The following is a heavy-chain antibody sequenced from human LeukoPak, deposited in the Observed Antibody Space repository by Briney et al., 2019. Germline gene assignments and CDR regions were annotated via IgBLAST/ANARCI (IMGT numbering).Heavy chain of an antibody. CDR2: ISWNSGSI. D-gene: IGHD3-10*01. V-gene: IGHV3-9*01. Sequence: GGSLRLSCAASGFTFDDYAMHWVRQAPGKGLEWVSGISWNSGSIVYADSVKGRFTISRDNAKNSLYLQMNSLRAEDTAFYYCAKSSGDSYFDYWGQGTLVTVSS. J-gene: IGHJ4*02. CDR3: AKSSGDSYFDY. CDR1: GFTFDDYA.